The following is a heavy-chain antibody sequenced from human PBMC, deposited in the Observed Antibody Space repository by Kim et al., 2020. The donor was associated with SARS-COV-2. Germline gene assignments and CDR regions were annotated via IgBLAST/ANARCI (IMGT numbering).Heavy chain of an antibody. V-gene: IGHV1-2*06. J-gene: IGHJ6*02. Sequence: ASVKVSCKASEYIFTNFQIHWVRQAPGQGLEWMGRIFPSGDANYGKNYQGRVAMTTDTSVITAYLELSSLTSDDTAVYYCAGHSAAWSHDYYAMDVWGQGTTVTVSS. CDR2: IFPSGDA. CDR3: AGHSAAWSHDYYAMDV. D-gene: IGHD2-15*01. CDR1: EYIFTNFQ.